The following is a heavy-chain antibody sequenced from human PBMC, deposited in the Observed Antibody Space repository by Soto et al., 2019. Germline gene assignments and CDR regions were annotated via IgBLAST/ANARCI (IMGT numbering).Heavy chain of an antibody. CDR1: VYGFTSYA. CDR3: ATVVGAVPY. V-gene: IGHV1-18*04. D-gene: IGHD1-26*01. CDR2: LTGYDGNT. J-gene: IGHJ4*02. Sequence: QIHLVQSGAEVKEPGASVKVSCKTSVYGFTSYAINWVRQAPGQGLEWMGWLTGYDGNTIYAQNFQGRVTVTTDRSTDTAYMELRSLRFDDTAIYYCATVVGAVPYWGQGTLVTVSS.